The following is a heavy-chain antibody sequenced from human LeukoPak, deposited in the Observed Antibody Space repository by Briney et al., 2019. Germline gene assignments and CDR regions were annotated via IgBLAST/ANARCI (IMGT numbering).Heavy chain of an antibody. D-gene: IGHD2-2*01. CDR2: INPNSGGT. CDR1: GYTFTGYY. Sequence: GASVKVSCKASGYTFTGYYMHWVRQAPGQGLEWMGWINPNSGGTNYAQKFQGRVTMTRDTSISTAYMELSRLRSDDTAVYYCAREVPYCSSTSCLLFDYWGQGTLVTVSS. J-gene: IGHJ4*02. CDR3: AREVPYCSSTSCLLFDY. V-gene: IGHV1-2*02.